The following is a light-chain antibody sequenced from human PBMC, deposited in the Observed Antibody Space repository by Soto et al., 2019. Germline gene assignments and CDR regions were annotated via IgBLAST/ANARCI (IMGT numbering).Light chain of an antibody. Sequence: EIVLTQFPGTLSLSPGERATLSCRATQSVRSYLAWYQQKPGQAPRLLFSDASSRATGIPDRFSGSGSGTDFTLTISRLEPEDFAVYYCQQYGSSPLTFGQGTKVEIK. CDR1: QSVRSY. CDR2: DAS. V-gene: IGKV3-20*01. CDR3: QQYGSSPLT. J-gene: IGKJ1*01.